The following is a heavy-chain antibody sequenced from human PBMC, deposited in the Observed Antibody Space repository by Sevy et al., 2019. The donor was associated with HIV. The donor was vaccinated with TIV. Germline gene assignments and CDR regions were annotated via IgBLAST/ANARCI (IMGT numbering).Heavy chain of an antibody. V-gene: IGHV3-30*04. J-gene: IGHJ4*02. CDR3: ASLPTPYGGYPYYFDY. CDR2: ILYDGSNK. CDR1: GFSFSSYA. Sequence: GGSLRLSCAASGFSFSSYAMLWVRQAPGKGLDWVALILYDGSNKYYADSVKGRFTISRDNSKNTLYLQMNSLRAEDTAVYYCASLPTPYGGYPYYFDYWGQGTLVTVSS. D-gene: IGHD5-12*01.